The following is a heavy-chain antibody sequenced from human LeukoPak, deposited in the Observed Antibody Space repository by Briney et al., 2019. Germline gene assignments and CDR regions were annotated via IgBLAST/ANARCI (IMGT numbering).Heavy chain of an antibody. CDR3: ARSNYYTVDV. J-gene: IGHJ6*02. Sequence: PGGSLRLSCVGSGFTSSDYYMTWIRQPPGKGPEWISYISSSGGTTTYVDSVKGRFTISRDNAKNSLYLQMNSLRADDTAVYYCARSNYYTVDVWGQGTAVTVSS. CDR1: GFTSSDYY. CDR2: ISSSGGTT. V-gene: IGHV3-11*01.